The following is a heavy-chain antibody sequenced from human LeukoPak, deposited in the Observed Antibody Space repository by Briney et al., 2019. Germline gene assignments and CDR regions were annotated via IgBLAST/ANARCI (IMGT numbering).Heavy chain of an antibody. CDR3: ARRIRANWNDGYYFDY. CDR1: GGSISSSSYY. D-gene: IGHD1-20*01. J-gene: IGHJ4*02. V-gene: IGHV4-39*01. Sequence: PSETLSLTCTGSGGSISSSSYYWGWIRQPPGKGLERIGSIYYSGSTYYNPSLKSRVTISVDTSKNQFSLKLSSVTAADTAVYYCARRIRANWNDGYYFDYWGQGTLVTVSS. CDR2: IYYSGST.